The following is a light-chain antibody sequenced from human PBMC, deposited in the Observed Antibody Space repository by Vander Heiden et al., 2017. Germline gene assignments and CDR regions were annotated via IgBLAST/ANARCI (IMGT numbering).Light chain of an antibody. CDR3: AAWDDSLSVV. Sequence: QSVLTPPPSASGTPGQRVTISCSGSSSHVGSNSVYWYQHRPGTAPKLLIYRDFQRPSGVPDRFSASKSGTSASLAISGLRSEDEAHYYCAAWDDSLSVVFGGGTKLTVL. CDR2: RDF. J-gene: IGLJ2*01. V-gene: IGLV1-47*01. CDR1: SSHVGSNS.